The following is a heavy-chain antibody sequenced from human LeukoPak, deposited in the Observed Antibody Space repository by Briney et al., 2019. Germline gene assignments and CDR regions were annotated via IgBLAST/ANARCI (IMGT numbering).Heavy chain of an antibody. V-gene: IGHV3-11*01. CDR2: ITSTGGGSYI. Sequence: PGGTLSLSRAASGFTFSDYYLSWIRQAPGKRLEWGLYITSTGGGSYIYYADSVKGRFTISRANAKNSLYLQMNRLRAEDTDVYYCARHMANLISYYYYGMDVWGQGTTVTVSS. D-gene: IGHD2-15*01. CDR1: GFTFSDYY. CDR3: ARHMANLISYYYYGMDV. J-gene: IGHJ6*02.